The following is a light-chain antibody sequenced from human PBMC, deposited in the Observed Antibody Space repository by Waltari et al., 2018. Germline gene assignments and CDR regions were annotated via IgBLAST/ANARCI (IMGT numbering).Light chain of an antibody. CDR2: GPD. CDR3: HSRETFSTRL. CDR1: SLRRYY. V-gene: IGLV3-19*01. Sequence: SSDLTQDPSLSVALGQTVRIPFQGYSLRRYYASWYQQRPGQAPILVLYGPDNRPSGIPDRFSGSTSGNTASLTITGAQAEDEADYYCHSRETFSTRLFGGGTRLTV. J-gene: IGLJ2*01.